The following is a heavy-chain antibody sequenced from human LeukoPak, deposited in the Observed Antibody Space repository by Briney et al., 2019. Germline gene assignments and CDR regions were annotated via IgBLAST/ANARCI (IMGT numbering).Heavy chain of an antibody. CDR3: ARGGQYGSGSYYTYYYYGMDV. CDR1: GGSIRSYY. V-gene: IGHV4-4*07. CDR2: IYTNGST. Sequence: SETLSLTCTVSGGSIRSYYGSWIRQPAGKGLEWIGRIYTNGSTNYNPSLKSRVTMSVETSKSQCSLKLSSVTAADTAVYYCARGGQYGSGSYYTYYYYGMDVWGQGTTVTVSS. D-gene: IGHD3-10*01. J-gene: IGHJ6*02.